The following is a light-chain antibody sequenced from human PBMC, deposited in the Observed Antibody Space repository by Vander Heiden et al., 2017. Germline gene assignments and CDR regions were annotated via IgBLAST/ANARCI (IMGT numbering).Light chain of an antibody. CDR3: ASYSTTSSFWV. J-gene: IGLJ3*02. CDR2: DVS. CDR1: SSDTGHFNY. Sequence: SALSPPVSVSGSPGQSLTLSCTGTSSDTGHFNYVSWYQHHPGKAPKLLIFDVSHRPSGVSGRFSGSKSGNTASLTISGLQAEDEADYHCASYSTTSSFWVFGGGTKVTVL. V-gene: IGLV2-14*03.